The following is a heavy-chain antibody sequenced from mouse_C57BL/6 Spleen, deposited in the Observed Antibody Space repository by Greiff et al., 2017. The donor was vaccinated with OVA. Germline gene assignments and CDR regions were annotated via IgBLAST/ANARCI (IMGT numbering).Heavy chain of an antibody. J-gene: IGHJ4*01. Sequence: QVQLQQPGAELVKPGASVKMSFKASGYTFTSYWITWVKQRPGQGLEWIGDIYPGSGSTNYNEKFKSKATLTVDTSSSTAYMQLSSLTSEDSAVYYCARGGHGYYYHYYAMDYWGQGTSVTVSS. D-gene: IGHD2-3*01. CDR2: IYPGSGST. V-gene: IGHV1-55*01. CDR3: ARGGHGYYYHYYAMDY. CDR1: GYTFTSYW.